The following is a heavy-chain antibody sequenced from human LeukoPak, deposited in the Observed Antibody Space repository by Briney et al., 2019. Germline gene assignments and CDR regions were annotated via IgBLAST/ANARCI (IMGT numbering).Heavy chain of an antibody. CDR3: ARAVYDYVWGSYRLGFDY. CDR1: GGSISSGDYY. Sequence: PSQTLSLTCTLSGGSISSGDYYWSWIRQPPGKGLGWIGYIYYSGSTYYNPSLKSRVTISVDTSKNQFSLKLSSVTAADTAVYYCARAVYDYVWGSYRLGFDYWGQGTLVTVSS. D-gene: IGHD3-16*02. J-gene: IGHJ4*02. CDR2: IYYSGST. V-gene: IGHV4-30-4*01.